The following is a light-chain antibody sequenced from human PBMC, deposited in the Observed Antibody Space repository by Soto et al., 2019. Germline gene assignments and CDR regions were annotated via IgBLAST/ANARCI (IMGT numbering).Light chain of an antibody. V-gene: IGKV3-20*01. CDR2: GAS. Sequence: IVLTQSPGPLSLSPGERVTLSCRSSQSVTTRLAWYHHKPGQAPTLLMSGASNRASGVPVRFSGSGSGTDFTLTITRLEPEEFARYYCQQYGGSPITFGLGTRLEI. J-gene: IGKJ5*01. CDR3: QQYGGSPIT. CDR1: QSVTTR.